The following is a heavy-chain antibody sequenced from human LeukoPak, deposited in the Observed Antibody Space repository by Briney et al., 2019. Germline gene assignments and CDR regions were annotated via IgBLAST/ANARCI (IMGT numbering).Heavy chain of an antibody. Sequence: SVKVSCKASGYTFTNYAMNWVRQAPGQGLEWMGGIMPMFGKANYAQKFQGRVTTTADKATSTAYMELSSLRSEDTAVYYCAGGRTDIVVVPATLRNYYFDYWGQGTLVTVSS. CDR3: AGGRTDIVVVPATLRNYYFDY. CDR2: IMPMFGKA. J-gene: IGHJ4*02. CDR1: GYTFTNYA. D-gene: IGHD2-2*01. V-gene: IGHV1-69*06.